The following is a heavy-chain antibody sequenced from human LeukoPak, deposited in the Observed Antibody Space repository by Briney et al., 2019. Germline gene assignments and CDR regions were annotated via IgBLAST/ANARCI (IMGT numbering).Heavy chain of an antibody. CDR2: INPSGGST. V-gene: IGHV1-46*01. D-gene: IGHD2-15*01. J-gene: IGHJ3*02. Sequence: ASVKVSCKASGYTFTSYYMHWVRQAPGQGLEWMGIINPSGGSTSYAQKFQGRVTMTRDMSTSTVYMELSSLRSEDTAVYYCASVSGPPSAFDIWGQGTMVTVSS. CDR3: ASVSGPPSAFDI. CDR1: GYTFTSYY.